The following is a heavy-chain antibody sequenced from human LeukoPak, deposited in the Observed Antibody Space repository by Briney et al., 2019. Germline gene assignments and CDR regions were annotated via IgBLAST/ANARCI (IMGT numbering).Heavy chain of an antibody. J-gene: IGHJ6*02. D-gene: IGHD3-10*01. CDR2: ISYDGNNK. CDR1: GFTFGTYG. V-gene: IGHV3-30*18. Sequence: GGSLRLSCAASGFTFGTYGMHWVRQAPGKGLEWVSIISYDGNNKFYTDSVKGRFSNSRENSKNTLYLQMNSLRTEDTAVYYCAKDHAPYRGSGSYAGMDVWGQGTTVTVSS. CDR3: AKDHAPYRGSGSYAGMDV.